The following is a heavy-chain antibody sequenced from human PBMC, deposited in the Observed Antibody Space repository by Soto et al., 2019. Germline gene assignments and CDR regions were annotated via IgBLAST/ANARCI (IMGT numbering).Heavy chain of an antibody. CDR1: GGSISSGDYY. D-gene: IGHD1-26*01. V-gene: IGHV4-30-4*01. CDR3: AREGSSGSYYFDY. J-gene: IGHJ4*02. CDR2: IYYSGST. Sequence: SETLSVTCTVSGGSISSGDYYWSWIRHPPGKGLEWIGYIYYSGSTYYNPSLKSRVTISVDTSKNQFSLKLSSVTAADTAVYYCAREGSSGSYYFDYWGQGTLVTVSS.